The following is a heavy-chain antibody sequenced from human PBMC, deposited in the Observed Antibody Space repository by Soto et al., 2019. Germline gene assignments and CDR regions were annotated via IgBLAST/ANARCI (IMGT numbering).Heavy chain of an antibody. J-gene: IGHJ4*02. Sequence: EVQLVESGGGLVQPGGSLRLSCAASGFTFSSYWMHWVRQAPGKGLVWVSRIKTDGSGTYYADSVKGRLTISRDNAKNPVYVQMNSGRAEDTAVYYCTRGDGHHYAGKGTIGRNWGRGPLVTVST. D-gene: IGHD2-2*01. CDR1: GFTFSSYW. CDR2: IKTDGSGT. CDR3: TRGDGHHYAGKGTIGRN. V-gene: IGHV3-74*01.